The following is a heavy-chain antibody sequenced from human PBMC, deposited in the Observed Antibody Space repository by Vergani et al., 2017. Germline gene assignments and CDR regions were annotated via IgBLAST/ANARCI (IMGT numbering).Heavy chain of an antibody. CDR3: ASDTHSGQRADR. V-gene: IGHV4-59*11. D-gene: IGHD6-19*01. CDR2: IHYSENT. Sequence: QLQLQQSGLGLVKPSETLSLTCSVSFDSIRNLYCNWIRQPPGKGLEWIGSIHYSENTNYNPSLKTRVTISVDTSKNQFSLTLTSVTAADTAVYYCASDTHSGQRADRWGQGILVTVTS. CDR1: FDSIRNLY. J-gene: IGHJ5*02.